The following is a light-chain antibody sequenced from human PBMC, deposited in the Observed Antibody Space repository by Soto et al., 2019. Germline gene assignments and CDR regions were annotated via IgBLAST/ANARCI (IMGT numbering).Light chain of an antibody. J-gene: IGLJ2*01. Sequence: QSALTQPASVSGSPGQSITISCTGTSSDVGSYNLVSWYQQHPGKAPKLMIYEGSKRPSGVSNRFSGSKSGNTASLTISGLQAEDEADYYCGSYAGKSTGSVFGGGTKLTVL. CDR2: EGS. CDR1: SSDVGSYNL. CDR3: GSYAGKSTGSV. V-gene: IGLV2-23*01.